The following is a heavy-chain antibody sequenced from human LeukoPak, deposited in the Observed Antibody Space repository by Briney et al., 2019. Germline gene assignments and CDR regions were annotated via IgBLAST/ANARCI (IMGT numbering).Heavy chain of an antibody. D-gene: IGHD6-6*01. CDR1: GYTFTGYY. CDR2: IIPNSGGT. Sequence: ASVKVSCKASGYTFTGYYMHWVRQAPGQGLEWMGWIIPNSGGTNYAQKFQGRVTMTRDTSIITAYMELSRLRSDDTAVYYCARDGRVSSSSRGGWFDPWGQGTLVTVSS. CDR3: ARDGRVSSSSRGGWFDP. J-gene: IGHJ5*02. V-gene: IGHV1-2*02.